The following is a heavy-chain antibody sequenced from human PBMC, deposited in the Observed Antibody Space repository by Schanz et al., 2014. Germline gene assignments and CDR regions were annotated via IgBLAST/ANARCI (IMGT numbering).Heavy chain of an antibody. J-gene: IGHJ4*02. V-gene: IGHV3-23*04. D-gene: IGHD6-25*01. CDR2: ISASGGDT. Sequence: EVQLVESGGGLVKPGGSLRLSCAASGFTFSSYAMSWVRQAPGKGLEWLSVISASGGDTYYADSVKGRFTISRDNSKNALYLQMNSLRAEDTAVYYCAKVRYSSGWRGDYFDEWGQGTLVTVAS. CDR1: GFTFSSYA. CDR3: AKVRYSSGWRGDYFDE.